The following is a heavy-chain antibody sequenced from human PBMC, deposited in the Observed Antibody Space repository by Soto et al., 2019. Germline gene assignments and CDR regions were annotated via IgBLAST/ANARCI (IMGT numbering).Heavy chain of an antibody. J-gene: IGHJ3*02. Sequence: SGPTLVNPTKTLTLTCTFSGFSLSTSGVGVGWIRQPPGKALEWLALIYWDDDKRYSPSLKSRLTITKDTSKNQVVLTTTNMDPVDTATYYCATSDVLLWFGETDAFDIWGQGTMVTVSS. V-gene: IGHV2-5*02. CDR2: IYWDDDK. CDR3: ATSDVLLWFGETDAFDI. D-gene: IGHD3-10*01. CDR1: GFSLSTSGVG.